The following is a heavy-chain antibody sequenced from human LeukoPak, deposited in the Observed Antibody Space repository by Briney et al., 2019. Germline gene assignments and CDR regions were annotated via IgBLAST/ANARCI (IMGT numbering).Heavy chain of an antibody. CDR1: GFTVNTNY. D-gene: IGHD3-3*01. V-gene: IGHV3-23*01. J-gene: IGHJ4*02. Sequence: PGGSLRLSCAASGFTVNTNYMSWVRQAPGKGLEWVSAISGSGGSTYYADSVKGRFTISRDNSKNTLYLQMNSLRAEDTAVYYCAKGTARYDFWSLVDYWGQGTLVTVSS. CDR3: AKGTARYDFWSLVDY. CDR2: ISGSGGST.